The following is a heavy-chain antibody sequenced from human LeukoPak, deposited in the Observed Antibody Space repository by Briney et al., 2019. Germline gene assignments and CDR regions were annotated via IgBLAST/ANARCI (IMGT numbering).Heavy chain of an antibody. CDR2: ISSSSSTI. D-gene: IGHD2-15*01. J-gene: IGHJ4*02. Sequence: GGSLRLPCAASGFTFSSYSMNWVRQAPGKGLEWVSYISSSSSTIYYADSVKGRFTISRDNAKNSLYLQMNSLRAEDTAVYYCARVSGILGYWGQGTLVTVSS. CDR3: ARVSGILGY. CDR1: GFTFSSYS. V-gene: IGHV3-48*01.